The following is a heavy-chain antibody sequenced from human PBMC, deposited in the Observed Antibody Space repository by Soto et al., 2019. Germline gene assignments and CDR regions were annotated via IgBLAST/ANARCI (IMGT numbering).Heavy chain of an antibody. Sequence: PSETLSLTCTVSGGSISSYYWSWIRQPPGKGLEWIGYIYYSGSTNYNPSLKSRVTISVDTSKNQFSLKLSSVTAADTAVYYCARVPLLYSSSSGYWYYGMDVWGQGTTVTVS. CDR1: GGSISSYY. J-gene: IGHJ6*02. D-gene: IGHD6-6*01. V-gene: IGHV4-59*01. CDR3: ARVPLLYSSSSGYWYYGMDV. CDR2: IYYSGST.